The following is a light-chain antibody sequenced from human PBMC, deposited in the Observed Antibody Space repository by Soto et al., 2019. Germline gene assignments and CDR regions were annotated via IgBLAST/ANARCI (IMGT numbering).Light chain of an antibody. Sequence: EIVFTQSPATLSFSPGERATLSCRASQSVSGYLAWYQQKPGQAPRLLIYDTSTRATGVPARFSGSRSGTEFTLTINSLQSEDFAVYYCQRYNNWPLTFGGGTKV. CDR1: QSVSGY. V-gene: IGKV3-15*01. CDR2: DTS. J-gene: IGKJ4*01. CDR3: QRYNNWPLT.